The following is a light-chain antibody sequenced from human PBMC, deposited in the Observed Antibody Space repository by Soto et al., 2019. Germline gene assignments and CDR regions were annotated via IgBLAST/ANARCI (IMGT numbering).Light chain of an antibody. V-gene: IGLV1-44*01. J-gene: IGLJ1*01. CDR1: NSNIGGNS. CDR2: SNN. Sequence: QSVLTQPPSASGTPGQRVTISCSGSNSNIGGNSVNWYQQFPGAAPKLLISSNNQRPSGIPDRFSGSKSGTSASLAISGLQFDDEADYYCAAWDDSLSGHYVFGAGTKVTVL. CDR3: AAWDDSLSGHYV.